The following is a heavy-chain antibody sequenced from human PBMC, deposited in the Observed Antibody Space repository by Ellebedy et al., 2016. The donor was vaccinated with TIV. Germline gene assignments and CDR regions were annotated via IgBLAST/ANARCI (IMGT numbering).Heavy chain of an antibody. CDR1: GFTFSSYA. CDR3: ARGKSGTYIHHAFDQ. J-gene: IGHJ4*02. V-gene: IGHV3-23*01. CDR2: ISGSGGST. D-gene: IGHD1-14*01. Sequence: GESLKISCAASGFTFSSYAMSWVRQAPGKGLEWVSAISGSGGSTYYADSVKGRFTISGDNSRNTLSLEMNSLTAEDTAMYYCARGKSGTYIHHAFDQWGRGTLVTVSS.